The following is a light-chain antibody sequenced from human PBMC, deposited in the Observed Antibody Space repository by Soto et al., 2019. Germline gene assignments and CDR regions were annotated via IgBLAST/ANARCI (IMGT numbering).Light chain of an antibody. Sequence: DIQMTQSPSSLSASVGDRVTITCRASQGISNSLAWFQQKPGKVPKRLIYAASSLQSGVPSRFSGSGSGTEFTLTISSLQSEDFAVYYCHQYNNWPPWTFGQGTKVAIK. CDR2: AAS. J-gene: IGKJ1*01. V-gene: IGKV1-16*01. CDR3: HQYNNWPPWT. CDR1: QGISNS.